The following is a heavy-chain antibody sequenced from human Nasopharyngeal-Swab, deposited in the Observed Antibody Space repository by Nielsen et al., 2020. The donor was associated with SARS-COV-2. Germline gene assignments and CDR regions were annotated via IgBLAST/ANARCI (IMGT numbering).Heavy chain of an antibody. J-gene: IGHJ4*02. CDR1: GFTFSSYR. CDR2: INGDGSSL. Sequence: GGSLRLSCAASGFTFSSYRMHWVRQAPGKGLVRVSRINGDGSSLNYADFVKGRFTISRDNAKNSLYLQMNSLRAEDTAVYYCARDPMYSGSYRDYWGQGTLVTVSS. V-gene: IGHV3-74*01. D-gene: IGHD1-26*01. CDR3: ARDPMYSGSYRDY.